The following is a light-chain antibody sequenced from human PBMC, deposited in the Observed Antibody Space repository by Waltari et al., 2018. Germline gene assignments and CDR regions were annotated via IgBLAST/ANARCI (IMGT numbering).Light chain of an antibody. J-gene: IGKJ1*01. CDR3: QHYVRLPAT. Sequence: EIVLTQSTGTLSLSPGERATLACRASQTVRTTYLAWYQQKHGQAPRLLIYGASNRATGIPDRFSGGGSGTDFSLTISRLEPEDFVVYYCQHYVRLPATFGPGTKVDIK. V-gene: IGKV3-20*01. CDR2: GAS. CDR1: QTVRTTY.